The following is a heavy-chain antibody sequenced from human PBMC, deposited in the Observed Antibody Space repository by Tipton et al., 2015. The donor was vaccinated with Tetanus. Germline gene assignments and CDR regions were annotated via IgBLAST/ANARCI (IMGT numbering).Heavy chain of an antibody. D-gene: IGHD3-16*01. J-gene: IGHJ6*01. Sequence: SLRLSCEASGFILSNYNMHWVRQAPGKGLEWVSVIYRDGTTHYADSVKGRFTISRDITKNPLNLQTNSLRAEDTAVYYCARLRGWGIGGCGMDLWGQGTTVTVSS. CDR3: ARLRGWGIGGCGMDL. CDR1: GFILSNYN. V-gene: IGHV3-53*01. CDR2: IYRDGTT.